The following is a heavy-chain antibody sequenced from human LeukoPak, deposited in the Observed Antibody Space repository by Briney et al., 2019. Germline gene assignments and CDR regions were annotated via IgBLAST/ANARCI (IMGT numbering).Heavy chain of an antibody. CDR1: GYSLTRYW. D-gene: IGHD6-19*01. J-gene: IGHJ3*01. CDR3: ARPYSSGFDAFDV. CDR2: IYPGDSDT. V-gene: IGHV5-51*01. Sequence: GESLKISCKGSGYSLTRYWIGWVRQMPGKGLEWMGIIYPGDSDTRYSPSFQGQVTISADKSISTAYLQWTSLKASDTAIYYCARPYSSGFDAFDVWGQGTMVTVSS.